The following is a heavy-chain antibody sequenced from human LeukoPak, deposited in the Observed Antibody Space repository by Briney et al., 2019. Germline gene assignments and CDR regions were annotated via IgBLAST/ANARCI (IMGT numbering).Heavy chain of an antibody. CDR2: IYSGGST. D-gene: IGHD2-15*01. Sequence: GGSLRLSCAASGFPFSAFYMSWVRQAPGKGLEWVSVIYSGGSTYYADSVKGRFTISRHNSKNTLYLQMNSLRAEDTAVYYCARAGGVDNGMDVWGQGTTVTVSS. CDR3: ARAGGVDNGMDV. J-gene: IGHJ6*02. V-gene: IGHV3-53*04. CDR1: GFPFSAFY.